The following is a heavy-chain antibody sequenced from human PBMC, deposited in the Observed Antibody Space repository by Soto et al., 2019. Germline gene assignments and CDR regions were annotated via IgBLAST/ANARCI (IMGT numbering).Heavy chain of an antibody. D-gene: IGHD2-2*02. CDR1: GGSISSGGYY. Sequence: QVQLQESGPGLVKPSQTLSLTCTVSGGSISSGGYYWSWIRQHPGKGLEWIGYIYYSGSTYYNPSLKGRVTISVDTSKNQYSLKLSSVTAADTAVYYCARGYVPATAIHGGDRAPKLDYWGQGTLVTVSS. V-gene: IGHV4-31*03. CDR3: ARGYVPATAIHGGDRAPKLDY. CDR2: IYYSGST. J-gene: IGHJ4*02.